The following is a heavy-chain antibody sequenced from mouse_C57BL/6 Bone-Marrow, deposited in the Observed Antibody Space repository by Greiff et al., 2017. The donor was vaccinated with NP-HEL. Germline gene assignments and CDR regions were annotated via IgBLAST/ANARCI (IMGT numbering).Heavy chain of an antibody. D-gene: IGHD1-1*01. CDR2: IDPSDSYT. Sequence: VQLQQPGAELVKPGASVKLSCKASGYTFTSYWMQWVKQRPGQGLEWIGEIDPSDSYTNYNQKFKGKATLTVDTSSSTAYMQLSSLTSEDSAVYYCARGYGEYFDYWGQGTTLTVSS. V-gene: IGHV1-50*01. CDR1: GYTFTSYW. J-gene: IGHJ2*01. CDR3: ARGYGEYFDY.